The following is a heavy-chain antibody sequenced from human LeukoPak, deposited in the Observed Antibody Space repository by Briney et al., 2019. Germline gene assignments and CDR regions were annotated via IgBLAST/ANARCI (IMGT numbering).Heavy chain of an antibody. CDR3: ASGPGYSSGWFDY. CDR2: INPNSGGT. Sequence: ASVKVSCKASGYTFTGYYTHWVRQAPGQGLEWMGWINPNSGGTNYAQKFQGRVTMTRDTSISTAYMELSRLRSDDTAVYYCASGPGYSSGWFDYWGQGTLVTVSS. D-gene: IGHD6-19*01. J-gene: IGHJ4*02. V-gene: IGHV1-2*02. CDR1: GYTFTGYY.